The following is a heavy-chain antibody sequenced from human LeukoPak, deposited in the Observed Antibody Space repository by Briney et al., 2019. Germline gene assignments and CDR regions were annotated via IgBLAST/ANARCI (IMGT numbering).Heavy chain of an antibody. V-gene: IGHV3-30-3*01. CDR3: ARDPPRGVTAPGYY. J-gene: IGHJ4*02. CDR1: GFTFSNYV. D-gene: IGHD2-21*02. Sequence: GGSLRLSCAASGFTFSNYVMHWVRQAPGKGLEWVAVVSYDGSNKYYADSVKGRFTISRDNSKNTLYLQINSLRAEDTAVYYCARDPPRGVTAPGYYGGQGTLVTVS. CDR2: VSYDGSNK.